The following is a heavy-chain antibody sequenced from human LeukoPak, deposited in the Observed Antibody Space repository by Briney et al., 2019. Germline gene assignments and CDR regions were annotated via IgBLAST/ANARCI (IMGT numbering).Heavy chain of an antibody. Sequence: ASVNVSCKASGYTFTSYYMHWVRQAPGQGLEWMGIINPSGGSTSYAQKFQGRVTMTRDTSTSTVYMELSSLRSEDTAVYYCARWITIFGVVTPNHNWFDPWGQGTLVTVSS. CDR1: GYTFTSYY. J-gene: IGHJ5*02. CDR2: INPSGGST. D-gene: IGHD3-3*01. CDR3: ARWITIFGVVTPNHNWFDP. V-gene: IGHV1-46*01.